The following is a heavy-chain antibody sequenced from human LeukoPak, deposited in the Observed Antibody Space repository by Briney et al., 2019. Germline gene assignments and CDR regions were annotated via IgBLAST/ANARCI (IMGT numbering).Heavy chain of an antibody. V-gene: IGHV3-33*06. D-gene: IGHD2-15*01. CDR1: GITFSSYG. Sequence: PGGSLRLSCAASGITFSSYGMHWVRQAPGKGLAWVATIWHDGSKKYYADSVKGRFTTSRDNSKNTLYLQMNSLSAEDTAVYYCAKDLYCSGGSCYPDWGQGTLVTVSP. CDR3: AKDLYCSGGSCYPD. CDR2: IWHDGSKK. J-gene: IGHJ4*02.